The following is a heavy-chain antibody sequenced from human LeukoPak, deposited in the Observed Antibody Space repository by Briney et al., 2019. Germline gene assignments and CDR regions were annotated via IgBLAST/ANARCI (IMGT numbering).Heavy chain of an antibody. CDR1: GFTVSSNY. CDR3: ARGVSSGSDAFDV. D-gene: IGHD3-22*01. V-gene: IGHV3-53*04. CDR2: IFSGGST. Sequence: PGGSLRLSCAASGFTVSSNYMSWVRQAPGKGLEWVSVIFSGGSTYYADSVKGRFTISRHNSKNTLYLQMNSLRAEDTAVYYCARGVSSGSDAFDVWGQGTMVTVSS. J-gene: IGHJ3*01.